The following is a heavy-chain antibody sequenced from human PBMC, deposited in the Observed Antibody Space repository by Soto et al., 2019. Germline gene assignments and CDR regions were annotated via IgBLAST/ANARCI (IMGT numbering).Heavy chain of an antibody. V-gene: IGHV1-18*01. D-gene: IGHD5-12*01. CDR2: LIPYNGDR. CDR3: VRDASSGYRGWWDP. CDR1: GYTFTSYG. J-gene: IGHJ5*02. Sequence: ASVKVSCKASGYTFTSYGISWVRQAPGQGLEWMGLLIPYNGDRIYAQKFQGRVILTTDTATNTAYMELGSLRSDDAAVYYCVRDASSGYRGWWDPWGQGTLVTVSS.